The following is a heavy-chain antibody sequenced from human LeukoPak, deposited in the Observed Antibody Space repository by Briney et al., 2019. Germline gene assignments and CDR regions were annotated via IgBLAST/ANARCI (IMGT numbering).Heavy chain of an antibody. V-gene: IGHV1-24*01. CDR1: GYTLTELS. CDR2: FDPEDGET. J-gene: IGHJ3*02. D-gene: IGHD6-19*01. CDR3: ATEERGIAVAEGAFDI. Sequence: ASVKVSCKVSGYTLTELSMHWVRQAPGKGLEWMGGFDPEDGETIYAQKFQGRVTMTEDTSTDTAYMELSSLGSEDTAVYYCATEERGIAVAEGAFDIWGQGTMVTVSS.